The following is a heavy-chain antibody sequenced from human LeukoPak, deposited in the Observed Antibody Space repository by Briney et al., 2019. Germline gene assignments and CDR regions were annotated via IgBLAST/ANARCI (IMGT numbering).Heavy chain of an antibody. CDR2: TWFDGSSE. CDR3: AKRTCSGTTCYPLDS. CDR1: GFTFSNFA. Sequence: GGSLRLSCATSGFTFSNFAMHWVRQTPGKGLEWVALTWFDGSSEYYADSVKGRFTISRDNSKNTLHLQMSSLRAEDTAVYFCAKRTCSGTTCYPLDSWGRGTLVTVSS. J-gene: IGHJ4*02. D-gene: IGHD6-19*01. V-gene: IGHV3-33*06.